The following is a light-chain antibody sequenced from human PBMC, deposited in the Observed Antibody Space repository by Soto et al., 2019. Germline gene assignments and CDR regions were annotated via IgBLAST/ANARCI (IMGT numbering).Light chain of an antibody. CDR2: GAS. J-gene: IGKJ1*01. Sequence: EIVLTQSPGTLSLSPGERATLSCRASQSVSNNYLAWYQQKPGQAPRLLIYGASNRATGIPERFSGSGSGTDFTRAISRLEPQDFAVYYCEQYGSSGTFGKGTKVEIK. V-gene: IGKV3-20*01. CDR3: EQYGSSGT. CDR1: QSVSNNY.